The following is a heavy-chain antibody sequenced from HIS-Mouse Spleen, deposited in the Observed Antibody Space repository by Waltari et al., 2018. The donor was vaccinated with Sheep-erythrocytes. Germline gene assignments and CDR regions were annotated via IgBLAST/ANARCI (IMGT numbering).Heavy chain of an antibody. CDR2: IDYRGRT. Sequence: QVQLQESGPGLVKPSQTLSLTCTVSGGSISSRDYYWSWIRPPPGKGLEWIGYIDYRGRTSYNPSLKSRVTKSVDTSTNRFSLMLSSVTAADTAVYYCARAPYYYDSSGYYYFDYWGQGTLVTVSS. CDR1: GGSISSRDYY. J-gene: IGHJ4*02. D-gene: IGHD3-22*01. CDR3: ARAPYYYDSSGYYYFDY. V-gene: IGHV4-30-4*01.